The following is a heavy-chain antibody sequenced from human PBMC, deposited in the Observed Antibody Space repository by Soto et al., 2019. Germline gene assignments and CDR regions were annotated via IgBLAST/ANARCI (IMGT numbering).Heavy chain of an antibody. Sequence: QVQLVQSGGGVVQPGRSLRLSCEASGFNFRGYGMHWVRQAPGKGLEWVAITRHDGSNTYYADSVRGRFTISRDNSKNTLYLQMNSLRVEDTAVYHCARDGVGITTYFGYFDYWGQGTLITVSS. CDR3: ARDGVGITTYFGYFDY. D-gene: IGHD1-26*01. CDR1: GFNFRGYG. V-gene: IGHV3-33*01. CDR2: TRHDGSNT. J-gene: IGHJ4*02.